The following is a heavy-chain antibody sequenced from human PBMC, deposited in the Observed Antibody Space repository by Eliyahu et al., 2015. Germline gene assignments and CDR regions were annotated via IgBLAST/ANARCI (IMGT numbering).Heavy chain of an antibody. D-gene: IGHD6-13*01. CDR2: IKQDGSEK. V-gene: IGHV3-7*01. Sequence: EVQLVESGGGLVQPGESXXLSCAGSGFTFSGYWXNWVRQAXGKGLEWVANIKQDGSEKYFVDSVKGRFTISRDNAENSLYLQMNSLRAEDTAVYYCARSYSRAFDYWGQGTPVTVSS. CDR1: GFTFSGYW. J-gene: IGHJ4*02. CDR3: ARSYSRAFDY.